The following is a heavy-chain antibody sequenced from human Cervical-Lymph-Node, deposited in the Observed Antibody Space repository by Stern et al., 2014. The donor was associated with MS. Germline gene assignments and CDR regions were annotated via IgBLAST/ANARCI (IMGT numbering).Heavy chain of an antibody. D-gene: IGHD3-22*01. CDR3: AGSGYYPYYFDY. V-gene: IGHV4-61*02. CDR1: GGSISSGSYY. Sequence: QVQLQESGPGLVKPSQTLSLTCTVSGGSISSGSYYWSWIRQPAGKGLEWIGRIYTSGSTNYNPSLKSRVTISVDTSKNQFSLKLGFVTAADTAVYYCAGSGYYPYYFDYWGQGTLVTVSS. J-gene: IGHJ4*02. CDR2: IYTSGST.